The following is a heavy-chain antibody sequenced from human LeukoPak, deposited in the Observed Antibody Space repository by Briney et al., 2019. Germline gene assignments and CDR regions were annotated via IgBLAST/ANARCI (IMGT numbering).Heavy chain of an antibody. CDR2: IYSGGST. D-gene: IGHD1-26*01. Sequence: PGGSLRLSCAASGFTFSSYEMNWVRQAPGKGLEWVSVIYSGGSTYYADYVNGRFTISRDNSMNTLYLQMNSLRAEDTAVYYCASAVMGGTNYWGQGTLVTVSS. CDR3: ASAVMGGTNY. J-gene: IGHJ4*02. V-gene: IGHV3-66*01. CDR1: GFTFSSYE.